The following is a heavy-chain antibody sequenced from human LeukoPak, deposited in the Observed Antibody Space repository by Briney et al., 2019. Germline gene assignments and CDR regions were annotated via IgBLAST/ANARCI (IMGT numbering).Heavy chain of an antibody. CDR1: GGSISSYY. D-gene: IGHD2-15*01. CDR2: IYYSGST. V-gene: IGHV4-59*01. J-gene: IGHJ5*02. CDR3: ARASRYCSGGSCSYWFDP. Sequence: SETLSLTCTVSGGSISSYYWTWIRQPPGKGLEWIGYIYYSGSTNYNPSLKSRVTISLDTSKNQFSLKLSSVTAADTAVYYCARASRYCSGGSCSYWFDPWGQGTLVTVSS.